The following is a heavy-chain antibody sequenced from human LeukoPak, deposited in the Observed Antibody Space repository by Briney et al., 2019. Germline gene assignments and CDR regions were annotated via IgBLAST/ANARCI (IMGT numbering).Heavy chain of an antibody. Sequence: GGSLRLSCAASGFTFSDYYMSWIRQAPGKGLEWVSYISSSGSTIYYADSVKGRFTISRDNAKNSLYLQMNSLRAEDTTVYYCAKDRVAAAGDYYYGMDVWGQGTTVTVSS. CDR3: AKDRVAAAGDYYYGMDV. CDR2: ISSSGSTI. V-gene: IGHV3-11*01. J-gene: IGHJ6*02. D-gene: IGHD6-13*01. CDR1: GFTFSDYY.